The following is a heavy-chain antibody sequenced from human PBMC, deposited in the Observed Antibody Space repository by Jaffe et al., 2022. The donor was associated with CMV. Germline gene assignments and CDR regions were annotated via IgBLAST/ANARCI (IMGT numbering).Heavy chain of an antibody. CDR1: GFTFSSYW. J-gene: IGHJ4*02. Sequence: EVQLVESGGGLVQPGGSLRLSCAASGFTFSSYWMSWVRQAPGKGLEWVANIKQDGSEKYYVDSVKGRFTISRDNAKNSLYLQMNSLRAEDTAIYYCTRDSVGSVTKDYWGQGTLVTVSS. CDR2: IKQDGSEK. CDR3: TRDSVGSVTKDY. V-gene: IGHV3-7*03. D-gene: IGHD3-10*01.